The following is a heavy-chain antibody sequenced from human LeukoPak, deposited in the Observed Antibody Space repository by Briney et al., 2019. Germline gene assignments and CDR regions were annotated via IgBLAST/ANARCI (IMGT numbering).Heavy chain of an antibody. V-gene: IGHV3-21*01. J-gene: IGHJ5*02. Sequence: GGSPRLSCAASTLTVSSYSMNWVRQAPGKGLEWVSSISSSSSYIYYADSVKGRFTISRDNAKNSLYLQMNSLRAGDTAVCYGVSVTAPDPNWFDPWGQGTLVTVSS. CDR2: ISSSSSYI. CDR3: VSVTAPDPNWFDP. CDR1: TLTVSSYS. D-gene: IGHD2-21*02.